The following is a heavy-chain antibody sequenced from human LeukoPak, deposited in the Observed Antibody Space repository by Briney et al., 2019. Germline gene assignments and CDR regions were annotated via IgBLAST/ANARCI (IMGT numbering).Heavy chain of an antibody. CDR2: IYYSGST. CDR1: GGSISSYY. Sequence: PSETLSLTCTVSGGSISSYYWSWIRQPPGKGLEWIGYIYYSGSTNYNPSLKSRVTISVDTSKNQFSLKLSSVTAADTAVYYCASSQNAGDAFDIWGQGTMVTVSS. J-gene: IGHJ3*02. CDR3: ASSQNAGDAFDI. V-gene: IGHV4-59*08. D-gene: IGHD3-10*01.